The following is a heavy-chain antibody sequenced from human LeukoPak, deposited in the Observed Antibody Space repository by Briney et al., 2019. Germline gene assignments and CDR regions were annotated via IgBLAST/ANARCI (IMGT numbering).Heavy chain of an antibody. Sequence: GASVKVSCKASGYTFTGYYMHWVRQAPGQGLEWMGWINPNSGGTNYAQKFQGRVTMTRDTSISTAYMELGRLRSDDTAVYYCASPLGCSGGSCYGYWGQGTLVTVSS. CDR3: ASPLGCSGGSCYGY. V-gene: IGHV1-2*02. CDR2: INPNSGGT. CDR1: GYTFTGYY. D-gene: IGHD2-15*01. J-gene: IGHJ4*02.